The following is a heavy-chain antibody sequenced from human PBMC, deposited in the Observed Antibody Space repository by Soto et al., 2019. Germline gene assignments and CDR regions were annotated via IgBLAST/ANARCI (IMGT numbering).Heavy chain of an antibody. CDR3: ARAPPPRITTVREPPYYYYYGMDV. V-gene: IGHV1-69*13. Sequence: SVKVSCKASGGTFSSYAISWVRQAPGQGLEWMGGIIPIFGTANYAQKFQGRVTITADESTSTAYMELSSLRSEDTAVYYCARAPPPRITTVREPPYYYYYGMDVWGQGTTVTVSS. CDR1: GGTFSSYA. D-gene: IGHD3-10*01. J-gene: IGHJ6*02. CDR2: IIPIFGTA.